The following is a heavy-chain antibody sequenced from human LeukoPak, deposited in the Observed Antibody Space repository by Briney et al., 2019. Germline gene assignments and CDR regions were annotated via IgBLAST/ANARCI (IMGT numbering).Heavy chain of an antibody. CDR2: IYLGGTT. D-gene: IGHD1-1*01. Sequence: PSETLSLTCSVSGYSISSGPYWGWIRQPPGQGLEWIASIYLGGTTYTPSLKSRVTISVDTSKNQLSLRLSSVTAADTAVYYCATNWSDFDYWGPGTLVTVSS. CDR1: GYSISSGPY. J-gene: IGHJ4*02. CDR3: ATNWSDFDY. V-gene: IGHV4-38-2*01.